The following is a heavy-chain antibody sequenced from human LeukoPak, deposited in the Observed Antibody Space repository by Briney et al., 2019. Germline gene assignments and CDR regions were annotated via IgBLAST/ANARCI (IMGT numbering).Heavy chain of an antibody. CDR3: AKDRKPYSSSSPYFDY. CDR2: IRYDGNNK. CDR1: GFTFSTYG. D-gene: IGHD6-6*01. V-gene: IGHV3-30*02. Sequence: QSGGSLRLSCAASGFTFSTYGMHWVRQAPGKGLEWVAFIRYDGNNKFYADSVKGRFTISRDNSKSTLYLQMNSLRAEDTAVYYCAKDRKPYSSSSPYFDYWGQGTLITVSS. J-gene: IGHJ4*02.